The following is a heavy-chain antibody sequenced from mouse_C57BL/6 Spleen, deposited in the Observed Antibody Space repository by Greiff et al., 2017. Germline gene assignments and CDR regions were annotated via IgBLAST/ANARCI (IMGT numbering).Heavy chain of an antibody. CDR3: ARSVTTVVGDGFAY. CDR2: INPNNGGT. J-gene: IGHJ3*01. V-gene: IGHV1-18*01. CDR1: GYTFTDYN. D-gene: IGHD1-1*01. Sequence: EVQLQQSGPELVKPGASVKIPCKASGYTFTDYNMDWVKQSHGKSLEWIGDINPNNGGTIYNQKFKGKATLTVDKSSSTAYMELRSLTSEDTAVYYCARSVTTVVGDGFAYWGQGTLVTVSA.